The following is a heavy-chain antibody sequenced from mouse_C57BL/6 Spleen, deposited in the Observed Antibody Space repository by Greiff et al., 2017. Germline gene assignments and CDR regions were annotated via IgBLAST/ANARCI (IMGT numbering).Heavy chain of an antibody. CDR1: GFNIKDDY. D-gene: IGHD2-3*01. V-gene: IGHV14-4*01. CDR2: IDPENGDT. Sequence: VQLQQSGAELVRPGASVKLSCTASGFNIKDDYMHWVKQRPEQGLEWIGWIDPENGDTEYASKFQGKATITADTSSNTAYLQLSSLTSEDTAVYYCTTAYDRYWYFDVWGTGTTVTVSS. J-gene: IGHJ1*03. CDR3: TTAYDRYWYFDV.